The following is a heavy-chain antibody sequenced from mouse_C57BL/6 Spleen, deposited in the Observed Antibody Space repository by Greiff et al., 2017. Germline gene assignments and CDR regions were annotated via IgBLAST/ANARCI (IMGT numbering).Heavy chain of an antibody. CDR1: GYTFTDYE. CDR3: TRPTAVVVTRGFAY. Sequence: VQLQQSGAELVRPGASVTLSCKASGYTFTDYEMHWVKQTPVHGLEWIGAIDPETGGTAYNQKFKGKAILTADKSSSTAYMELRSLTSEDSAVYYCTRPTAVVVTRGFAYWGQGTLVTVSA. D-gene: IGHD1-1*01. V-gene: IGHV1-15*01. CDR2: IDPETGGT. J-gene: IGHJ3*01.